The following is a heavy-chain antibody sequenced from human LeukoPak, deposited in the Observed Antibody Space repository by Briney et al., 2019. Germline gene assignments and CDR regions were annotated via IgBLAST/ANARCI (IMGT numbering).Heavy chain of an antibody. V-gene: IGHV3-30*04. D-gene: IGHD6-19*01. Sequence: GRSLRLSCAASGFTFSSYAMHWVRQAPGKGPEWVAVISYDGSNKYYADSVKGRFTISGDNSKNTLYLQMNSLRAEDTAVYYCAGDEAGTNQLDYWGQGTLVTVSS. J-gene: IGHJ4*02. CDR3: AGDEAGTNQLDY. CDR2: ISYDGSNK. CDR1: GFTFSSYA.